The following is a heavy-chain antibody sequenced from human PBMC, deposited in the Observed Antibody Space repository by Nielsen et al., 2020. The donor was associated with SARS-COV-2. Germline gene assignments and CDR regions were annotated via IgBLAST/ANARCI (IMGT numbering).Heavy chain of an antibody. Sequence: ALVKVSCKASGYTFTSYGISWVRQAPGQGLEWMGWISAYNGNTNYAQKLQGRVTMTTDTSTSTAYMELRSLRSDDTAVYYCARYCSSTSCPYNWFDPWGQGTLVTVSS. CDR2: ISAYNGNT. CDR1: GYTFTSYG. V-gene: IGHV1-18*01. J-gene: IGHJ5*02. D-gene: IGHD2-2*01. CDR3: ARYCSSTSCPYNWFDP.